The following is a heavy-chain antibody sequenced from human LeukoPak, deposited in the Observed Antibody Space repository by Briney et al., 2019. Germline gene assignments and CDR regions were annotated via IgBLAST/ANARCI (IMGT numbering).Heavy chain of an antibody. D-gene: IGHD6-19*01. CDR2: ISYDGSNK. V-gene: IGHV3-30-3*01. CDR1: GFTFSSYA. CDR3: ARDQEGYSSGSPFDY. J-gene: IGHJ4*02. Sequence: GGSLGFFCAASGFTFSSYAMHWVRQAPGKGLEWVAVISYDGSNKYYADSVKGRFTISRDNSKNTLYLQMNSLRAEDTAVYYCARDQEGYSSGSPFDYWGQGTLVTVSS.